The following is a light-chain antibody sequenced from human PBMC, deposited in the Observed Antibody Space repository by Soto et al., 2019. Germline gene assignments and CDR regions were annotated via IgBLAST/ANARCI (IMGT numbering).Light chain of an antibody. CDR2: EVN. CDR1: SSDVGDNDF. J-gene: IGLJ2*01. CDR3: CSFAVGSTLV. V-gene: IGLV2-23*02. Sequence: QSALTQPASMSGSPGQSITISCTGTSSDVGDNDFVSWYRHHPGKAPRLVIYEVNKRPSGISNRFSGSKSGNTASLTISGLQAEDEADYYCCSFAVGSTLVFGGGTKVTVL.